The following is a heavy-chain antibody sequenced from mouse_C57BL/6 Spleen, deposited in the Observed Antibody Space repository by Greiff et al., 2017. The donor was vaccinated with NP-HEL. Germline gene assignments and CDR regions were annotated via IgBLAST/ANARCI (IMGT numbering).Heavy chain of an antibody. CDR3: AIQRDYESFDY. CDR2: ISSGGSYT. V-gene: IGHV5-6*01. J-gene: IGHJ2*01. CDR1: GFTFSSYG. D-gene: IGHD2-4*01. Sequence: EVQVVESGGDLVKPGGSLKLSCAASGFTFSSYGMSWVRQTPDKRLEWVATISSGGSYTYYPDSVKGRFTISRDNAKNTLYLQMSSLKSEDTAMYYCAIQRDYESFDYWGQGTTLTVSS.